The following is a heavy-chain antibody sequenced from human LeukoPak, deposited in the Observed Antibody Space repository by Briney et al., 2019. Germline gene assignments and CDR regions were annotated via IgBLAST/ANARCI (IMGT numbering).Heavy chain of an antibody. CDR2: INSDGSST. CDR1: GCTFSSYL. V-gene: IGHV3-74*01. Sequence: GGSLRLSCAASGCTFSSYLMHWVRQAPGKGLVWVSRINSDGSSTSYADSVKGRFTIFRDNAKNTLYLQMNSLRAEDTAVYYCAREFTMIVPYLFDYWGQGTLVTVSS. D-gene: IGHD3-22*01. J-gene: IGHJ4*02. CDR3: AREFTMIVPYLFDY.